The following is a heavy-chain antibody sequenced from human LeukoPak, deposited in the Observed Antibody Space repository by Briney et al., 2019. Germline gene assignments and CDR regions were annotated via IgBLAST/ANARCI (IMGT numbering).Heavy chain of an antibody. J-gene: IGHJ4*02. V-gene: IGHV3-30-3*01. CDR1: GLTFSTYT. CDR3: AKDTTNSNGAELED. CDR2: ISFDGTNK. Sequence: GGSLRLSCAASGLTFSTYTIHWVRQAPGKGLEWVAVISFDGTNKYYADSVKGRFTISRDNSKNTLYLQMNSLRAEDTAVYYCAKDTTNSNGAELEDWGQGTLVTVSS. D-gene: IGHD4-11*01.